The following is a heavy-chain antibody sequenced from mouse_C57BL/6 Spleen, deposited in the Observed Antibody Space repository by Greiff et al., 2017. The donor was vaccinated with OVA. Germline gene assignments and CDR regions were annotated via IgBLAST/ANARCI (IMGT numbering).Heavy chain of an antibody. CDR3: ARAYYSKTYAMDY. V-gene: IGHV5-4*03. Sequence: EVKLMASGGGLVKPGGSLKLSCAASGFTFSSYALSWVRQTPEKRLEWVATISDGGSYTYYPDNVKGRFTISRDNAKNNLYLQMSHLKSEDTAMYYCARAYYSKTYAMDYWGQGTSVTVSS. CDR2: ISDGGSYT. D-gene: IGHD2-5*01. CDR1: GFTFSSYA. J-gene: IGHJ4*01.